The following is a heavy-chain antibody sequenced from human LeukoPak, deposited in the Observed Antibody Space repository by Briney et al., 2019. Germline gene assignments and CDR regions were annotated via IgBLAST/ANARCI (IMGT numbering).Heavy chain of an antibody. CDR3: ASTVTMVRGATPYYYYGMDV. V-gene: IGHV3-11*04. J-gene: IGHJ6*02. CDR1: GFTFSDYY. Sequence: PGGSLRLSCAASGFTFSDYYMSWIRQAPGKGLEWVSYISSSGSTIYYADSVKGRFTISRDNAKNSLYLQMNSLRAEDTAVYYCASTVTMVRGATPYYYYGMDVWGQGTTVTVSS. CDR2: ISSSGSTI. D-gene: IGHD3-10*01.